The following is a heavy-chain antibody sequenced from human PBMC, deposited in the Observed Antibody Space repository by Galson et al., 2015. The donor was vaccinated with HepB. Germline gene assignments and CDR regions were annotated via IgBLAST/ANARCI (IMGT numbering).Heavy chain of an antibody. D-gene: IGHD3-10*01. V-gene: IGHV3-30*18. CDR1: GFTFSNYG. Sequence: SLRLSCAASGFTFSNYGMHWVRQAPGKGLEWVAVVSYDGSNKFYVDSVKGRFTISRDNSKNTLYLQMNSLRAEDTAVYNCAKDRRGSYFYYVMDVWGQGTTVTVSS. J-gene: IGHJ6*02. CDR2: VSYDGSNK. CDR3: AKDRRGSYFYYVMDV.